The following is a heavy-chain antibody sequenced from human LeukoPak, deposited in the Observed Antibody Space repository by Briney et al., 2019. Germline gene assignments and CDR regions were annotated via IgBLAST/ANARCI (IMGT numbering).Heavy chain of an antibody. J-gene: IGHJ4*02. CDR2: INHSGGT. D-gene: IGHD3-22*01. V-gene: IGHV4-34*01. CDR1: GGSFSGYY. Sequence: SETLSLTCAVYGGSFSGYYWSWIRQPPGKGLEWIGEINHSGGTNYNPSLKSRVTISVDTSKNQFSLKLSSVTAADAAVYYCATVYDSSGYYPFWGQGTLVTVSS. CDR3: ATVYDSSGYYPF.